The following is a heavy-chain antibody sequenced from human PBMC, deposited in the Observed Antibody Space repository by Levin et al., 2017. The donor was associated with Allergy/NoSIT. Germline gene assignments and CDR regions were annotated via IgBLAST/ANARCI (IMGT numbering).Heavy chain of an antibody. CDR3: ARNLYDSSRPAPLGY. CDR2: IIPIFGTA. CDR1: GGTFSSYA. J-gene: IGHJ4*02. V-gene: IGHV1-69*13. Sequence: SVKVSCKASGGTFSSYAISWVRQAPGQGLEWMGGIIPIFGTANYAQKFQGRVTITADASTSTAYMELSSLRSEDTAVYYCARNLYDSSRPAPLGYWGQGTLVTVSS. D-gene: IGHD3-22*01.